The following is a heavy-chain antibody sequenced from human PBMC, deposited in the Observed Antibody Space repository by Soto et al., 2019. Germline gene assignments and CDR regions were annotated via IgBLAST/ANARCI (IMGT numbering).Heavy chain of an antibody. Sequence: GSLRLSCAASGFTFRNYAMSWVRQAPGKGLEWVSGLSASGDNTYYADSVKGQFTISRDNSEDTLYLQMNSLRVEDTAVFYCAKGLYDDFDYWGQGTLVTVSS. D-gene: IGHD2-8*01. CDR2: LSASGDNT. J-gene: IGHJ4*02. V-gene: IGHV3-23*01. CDR3: AKGLYDDFDY. CDR1: GFTFRNYA.